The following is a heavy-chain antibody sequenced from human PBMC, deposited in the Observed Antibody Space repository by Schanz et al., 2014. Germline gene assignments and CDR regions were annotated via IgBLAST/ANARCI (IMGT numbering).Heavy chain of an antibody. CDR1: GFTFSDYY. J-gene: IGHJ4*02. V-gene: IGHV3-11*01. CDR3: AKVAPAATYLDS. Sequence: VQLVESGGGLIKPGGSLRLSCAASGFTFSDYYMTWIRQAPGKGLEWVSDISDSGDSKHYADSVKGRFTISRDNAKNSLFLQMNSLSAEDTAVYYCAKVAPAATYLDSWGLGTLVTVSS. CDR2: ISDSGDSK. D-gene: IGHD2-2*01.